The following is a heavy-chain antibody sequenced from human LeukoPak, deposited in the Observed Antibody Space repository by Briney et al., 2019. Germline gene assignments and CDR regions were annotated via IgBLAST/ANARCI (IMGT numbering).Heavy chain of an antibody. V-gene: IGHV3-30*18. CDR1: EFTFSSYG. CDR3: AKDRLGALYYYDSSGYYRFDY. J-gene: IGHJ4*01. CDR2: ISYDGSNQ. Sequence: PGRSLRLSCAASEFTFSSYGMHWVRQAPGKGLEWVAVISYDGSNQYYADTVKGRFTISRDNSKNTLYLQMNSLGAEDTAVYYCAKDRLGALYYYDSSGYYRFDYWGQGTLVTVSS. D-gene: IGHD3-22*01.